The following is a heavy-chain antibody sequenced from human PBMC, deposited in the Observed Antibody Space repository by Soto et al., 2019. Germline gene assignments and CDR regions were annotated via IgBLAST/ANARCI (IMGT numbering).Heavy chain of an antibody. J-gene: IGHJ4*02. Sequence: EVQLVESGGGLVKPGRSLRLSCTASGFTFGDYAMSWFRQAPGKGLEWVGFIRSKAYGGTTEYAASVKGRFTISRDDSKSIAYLQMNSLKTEDTAVYYCTRDRRPHTAVVTVLDYWGQGTLVTVSS. CDR3: TRDRRPHTAVVTVLDY. CDR1: GFTFGDYA. V-gene: IGHV3-49*05. D-gene: IGHD5-18*01. CDR2: IRSKAYGGTT.